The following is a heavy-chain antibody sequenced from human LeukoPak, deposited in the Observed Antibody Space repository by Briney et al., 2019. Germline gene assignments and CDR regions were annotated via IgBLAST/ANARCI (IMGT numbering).Heavy chain of an antibody. D-gene: IGHD3-22*01. Sequence: ASVKVSCKASGYTFTGYYMHWVRQAPGQGLEWMGWISPNSGDTNYAQSFQGRVTMTRDTSISTVYMELSRLRSDDTAVYYCSRGRGVYDGSGYYYSGDWGQGTLVTVSS. V-gene: IGHV1-2*02. CDR2: ISPNSGDT. CDR3: SRGRGVYDGSGYYYSGD. CDR1: GYTFTGYY. J-gene: IGHJ4*02.